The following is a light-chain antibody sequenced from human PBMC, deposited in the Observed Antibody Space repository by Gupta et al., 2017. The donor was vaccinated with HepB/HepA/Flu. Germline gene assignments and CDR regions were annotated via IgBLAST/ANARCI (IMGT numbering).Light chain of an antibody. V-gene: IGKV3-20*01. J-gene: IGKJ3*01. CDR1: QSVSSSY. CDR2: GAS. Sequence: EIVLTQSPGTLSLSPGERATLSCRASQSVSSSYLAWYQQTPGQAPRLLIYGASSRATGIPDRFSGSGSGTDCTRTSSRLETEDFAVYYCQQYGSSPFTLGPGTKVDIK. CDR3: QQYGSSPFT.